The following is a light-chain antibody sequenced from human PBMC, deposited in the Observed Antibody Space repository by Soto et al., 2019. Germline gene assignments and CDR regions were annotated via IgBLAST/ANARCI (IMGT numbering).Light chain of an antibody. V-gene: IGKV3-11*01. Sequence: DIVLTQCPGTLSLSLGERATLSCRASQSIXSNLAWYQQKPGQAPRALIYXASHRAAGIPALFSGSGFGTDFTITISSLEAEDVAVYYCQQRSNWSTFGQGTRLDIK. CDR3: QQRSNWST. J-gene: IGKJ5*01. CDR1: QSIXSN. CDR2: XAS.